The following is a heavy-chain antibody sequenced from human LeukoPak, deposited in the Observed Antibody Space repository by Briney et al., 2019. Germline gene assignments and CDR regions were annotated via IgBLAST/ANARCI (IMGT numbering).Heavy chain of an antibody. Sequence: GESLEISCKGSGYTFTNYWIGWVRQMPGKGLEWMGIIYPANSDTRYSPSFQGQVTISADKSTSTAYLQWSSLKASDTAMYYCARPRRDGYNPFDYWGQGTLVTVSS. V-gene: IGHV5-51*01. D-gene: IGHD5-24*01. CDR1: GYTFTNYW. CDR3: ARPRRDGYNPFDY. CDR2: IYPANSDT. J-gene: IGHJ4*02.